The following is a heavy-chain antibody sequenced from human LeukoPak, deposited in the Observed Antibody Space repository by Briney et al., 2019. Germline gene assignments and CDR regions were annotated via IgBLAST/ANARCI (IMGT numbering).Heavy chain of an antibody. Sequence: PGRSLRLSCAASGFTFSSYGMHWVRQAPGKGLEWVAVIWYDGSNKYYADSVEGRFTIYRDNAKNTLYLQMNSLRVEDTAVYYCARDVAGSGSHWGQGTLVTVSS. D-gene: IGHD3-10*01. CDR3: ARDVAGSGSH. CDR2: IWYDGSNK. J-gene: IGHJ4*02. CDR1: GFTFSSYG. V-gene: IGHV3-33*01.